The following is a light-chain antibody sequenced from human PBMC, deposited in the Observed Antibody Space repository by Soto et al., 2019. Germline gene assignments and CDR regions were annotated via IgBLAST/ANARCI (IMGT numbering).Light chain of an antibody. Sequence: QSVLTQPPSVSGTPGQRVTISCSGSSSNIGSNTVNWYQQLPGPTPKLLIYSNNHRPSGVPDRFSGSKSGNSASLAISGLQSEDEADYYCAAWDDSLNGRVFGGGTKLTVL. V-gene: IGLV1-44*01. CDR3: AAWDDSLNGRV. J-gene: IGLJ3*02. CDR1: SSNIGSNT. CDR2: SNN.